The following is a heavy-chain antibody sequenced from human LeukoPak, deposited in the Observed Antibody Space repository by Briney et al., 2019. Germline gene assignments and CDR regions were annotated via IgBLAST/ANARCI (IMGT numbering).Heavy chain of an antibody. Sequence: GASVKVSCKASGYTFTSYGISWVRQAPGQGLEWMGWISAYNGNTNSAQKLQGRVTMTTDTSTSTAYMELRSLRSDDTAVYYCARGRYSYDSSGYLDYWGQGTLVTVSS. D-gene: IGHD3-22*01. CDR2: ISAYNGNT. CDR1: GYTFTSYG. V-gene: IGHV1-18*01. CDR3: ARGRYSYDSSGYLDY. J-gene: IGHJ4*02.